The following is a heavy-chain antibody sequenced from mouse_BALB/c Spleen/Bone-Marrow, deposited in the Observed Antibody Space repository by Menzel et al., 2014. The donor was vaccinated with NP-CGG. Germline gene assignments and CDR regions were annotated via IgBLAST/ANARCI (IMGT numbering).Heavy chain of an antibody. CDR2: INPYNGAT. V-gene: IGHV1-31*01. Sequence: VQLKESGPELVKPGASVKISCKASGYSFTGYYMHWVKQSHVKSLEWIGRINPYNGATSYNQNFKDKASLTVDKSSSTAYMELHSLTSEDSAVYCCARGIYYGGYFDYWGQGTTLTVSS. CDR1: GYSFTGYY. D-gene: IGHD1-1*01. CDR3: ARGIYYGGYFDY. J-gene: IGHJ2*01.